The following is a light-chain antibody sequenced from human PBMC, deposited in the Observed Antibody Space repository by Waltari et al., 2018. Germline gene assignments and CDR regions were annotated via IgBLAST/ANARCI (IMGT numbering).Light chain of an antibody. CDR2: DVS. V-gene: IGLV2-14*03. CDR3: SSYRSDNTLI. J-gene: IGLJ2*01. Sequence: QSALTQPASVSGSPGPSLTISCTGTSSDVGAYNYVSWYQQHPGKAPKLMIYDVSQRPSGISSRFSASKSGNAASLTISWLQFEDEADYYCSSYRSDNTLIFGGGTKLTVL. CDR1: SSDVGAYNY.